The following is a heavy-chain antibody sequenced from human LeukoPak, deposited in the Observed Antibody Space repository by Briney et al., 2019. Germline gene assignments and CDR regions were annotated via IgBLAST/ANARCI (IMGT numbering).Heavy chain of an antibody. D-gene: IGHD2-21*02. CDR3: ARDPCGGDCFFGY. V-gene: IGHV3-21*01. CDR2: ISSSSSYI. Sequence: GGSLRLSCAASGFTFSSYSMNWVRQAPGKGLEWVSSISSSSSYIYYADSVKGRFTISRDNAKNSPYLQMSSLRAEDTAVYYCARDPCGGDCFFGYWGQGTLVTVSS. CDR1: GFTFSSYS. J-gene: IGHJ4*02.